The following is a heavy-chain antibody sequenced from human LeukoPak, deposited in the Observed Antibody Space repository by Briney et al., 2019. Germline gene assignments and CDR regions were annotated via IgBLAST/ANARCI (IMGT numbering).Heavy chain of an antibody. D-gene: IGHD3-22*01. CDR3: ATTNDGGGYQWGDFFDF. J-gene: IGHJ4*02. V-gene: IGHV1-69*10. Sequence: WASVKVSCKASGGTSNSHAISWVRHTPGQSLEWMGRIIPNLGTPNRARNFQDRVTLTADKSTNTAYMELTSLTSDDTVVYYCATTNDGGGYQWGDFFDFWGQGTLVTVSS. CDR1: GGTSNSHA. CDR2: IIPNLGTP.